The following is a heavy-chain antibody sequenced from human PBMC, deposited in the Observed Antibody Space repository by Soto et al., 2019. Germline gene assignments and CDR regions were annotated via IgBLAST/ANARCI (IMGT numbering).Heavy chain of an antibody. V-gene: IGHV4-61*01. D-gene: IGHD2-15*01. J-gene: IGHJ5*02. Sequence: QVQLQESGPGLVKPSETLSLTCTVSGGSVSSGSYYWSWIRQPPGKGLEWIGYTYYSGSTNYNPSLKSRVTISVDTSKNQFSLKLSSVTAADTAVYYCASPDGYCSGGSCLPWGQGTLVTVSS. CDR1: GGSVSSGSYY. CDR2: TYYSGST. CDR3: ASPDGYCSGGSCLP.